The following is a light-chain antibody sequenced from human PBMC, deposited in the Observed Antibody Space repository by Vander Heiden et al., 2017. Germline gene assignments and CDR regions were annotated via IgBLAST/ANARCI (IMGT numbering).Light chain of an antibody. CDR3: SAYTSSSTLV. J-gene: IGLJ1*01. V-gene: IGLV2-14*01. CDR1: SRDVGGYNY. Sequence: QSALPQPASVSGSPGPSITISCTGTSRDVGGYNYVSWYQQHPGKAPKLMIYDVSNRPSGVSNRFSGSKSGNTASLTISGRQAEDEADYYCSAYTSSSTLVFGTGTKVTVL. CDR2: DVS.